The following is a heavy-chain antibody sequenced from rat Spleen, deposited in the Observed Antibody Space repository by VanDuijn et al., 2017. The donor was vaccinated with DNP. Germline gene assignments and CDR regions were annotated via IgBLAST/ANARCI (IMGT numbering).Heavy chain of an antibody. CDR1: GFTFSKYY. D-gene: IGHD1-12*02. CDR2: ISTVGGNT. V-gene: IGHV5-25*01. CDR3: ARHDGSTDWFAY. Sequence: EVQLVESGGGLVQPGRSMRLSCAASGFTFSKYYMAWVRQAPTKGLEWVASISTVGGNTYYRDSVKGRFTISRDNTKSTLYLQMDSLRSEDTATYYCARHDGSTDWFAYWGQGTLVTVSS. J-gene: IGHJ3*01.